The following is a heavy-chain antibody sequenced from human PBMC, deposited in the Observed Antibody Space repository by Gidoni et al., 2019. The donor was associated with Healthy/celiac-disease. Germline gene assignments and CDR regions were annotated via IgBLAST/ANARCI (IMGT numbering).Heavy chain of an antibody. Sequence: QVTLKESGPVLVKPTETLTLTCTVSGFSLSNARMGVSWIHQPPGKALEWLAHIFSNDEKSYSTSLKSRLTISKDTSKSQVVLTMTNMDPVDTATYYCARIPQGDRKIVGVNNWFDPWGQGTLVTVSS. CDR1: GFSLSNARMG. V-gene: IGHV2-26*01. CDR2: IFSNDEK. D-gene: IGHD1-26*01. CDR3: ARIPQGDRKIVGVNNWFDP. J-gene: IGHJ5*02.